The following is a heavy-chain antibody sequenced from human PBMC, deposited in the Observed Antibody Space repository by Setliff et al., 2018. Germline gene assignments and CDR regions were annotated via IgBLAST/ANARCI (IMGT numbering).Heavy chain of an antibody. D-gene: IGHD3-10*01. Sequence: SVKVSCKASGGTFSSYAISWVRQAPGQRGEWMGGIIPIFGTANYAQKFQGRVTITADESTSTAYMELSSLRSEDTAVYYCATQPLQGGLMVFDYWGQGTLVTVSS. CDR3: ATQPLQGGLMVFDY. J-gene: IGHJ4*02. CDR1: GGTFSSYA. CDR2: IIPIFGTA. V-gene: IGHV1-69*13.